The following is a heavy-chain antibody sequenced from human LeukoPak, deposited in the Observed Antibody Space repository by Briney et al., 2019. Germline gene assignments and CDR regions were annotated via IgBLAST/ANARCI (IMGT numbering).Heavy chain of an antibody. D-gene: IGHD2-2*01. V-gene: IGHV3-9*01. CDR3: AKDQISTPVGAFDI. J-gene: IGHJ3*02. CDR1: GFTFDDYA. Sequence: GRSLRLSCAASGFTFDDYAMHWVRQAPGKGLEWVSGIRWNSGNIDYADSVKGRFTISRDNAKSSLYLQMNSLRAEDTALYYCAKDQISTPVGAFDIWGQGTMVTVSS. CDR2: IRWNSGNI.